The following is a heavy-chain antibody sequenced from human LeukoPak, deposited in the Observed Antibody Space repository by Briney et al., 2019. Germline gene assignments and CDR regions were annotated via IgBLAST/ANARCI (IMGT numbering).Heavy chain of an antibody. CDR2: IFYDGSDK. Sequence: GRSLRLSCAASGFTFSSYGMHWVRQAPGKGLEWVAVIFYDGSDKYYADSVKGRFTISRDNSKNTLYLQMNSLRAEDTAVYYFAKDHNRTDYFFDYWGQGTLVTVSS. V-gene: IGHV3-30*18. CDR3: AKDHNRTDYFFDY. J-gene: IGHJ4*02. CDR1: GFTFSSYG. D-gene: IGHD1-20*01.